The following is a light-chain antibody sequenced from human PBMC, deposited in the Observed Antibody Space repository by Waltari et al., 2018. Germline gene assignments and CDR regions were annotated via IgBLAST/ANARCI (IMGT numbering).Light chain of an antibody. Sequence: EIVLTQSPGTLSLAPGERATLSCRASQSFSSSYLAWYQQTPGQAPSLVIYGASRRATGIPDRFSGSGFGTDFTLTITRLEPEDFAVYYCQQYDRSPQTFGQGTKVEIK. J-gene: IGKJ1*01. CDR3: QQYDRSPQT. CDR2: GAS. CDR1: QSFSSSY. V-gene: IGKV3-20*01.